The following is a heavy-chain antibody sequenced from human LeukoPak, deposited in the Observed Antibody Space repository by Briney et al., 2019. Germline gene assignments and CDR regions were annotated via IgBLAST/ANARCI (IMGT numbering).Heavy chain of an antibody. CDR2: IYSDGSA. V-gene: IGHV3-53*01. J-gene: IGHJ4*02. CDR3: ARDWGAAAGY. CDR1: GFTVSDSY. D-gene: IGHD6-13*01. Sequence: PGGSLRLSCAASGFTVSDSYMSWVRQAPGKGLEWVSVIYSDGSAYYADSVRGRFTISRDNPKNTLYLQISSLRAEDTAVYYCARDWGAAAGYWGQGTPVTVSS.